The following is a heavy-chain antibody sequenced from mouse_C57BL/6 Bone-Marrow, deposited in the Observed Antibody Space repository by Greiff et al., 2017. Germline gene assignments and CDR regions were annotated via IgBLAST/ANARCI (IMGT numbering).Heavy chain of an antibody. D-gene: IGHD4-1*01. CDR3: ARGSNFDAMDY. V-gene: IGHV5-17*01. CDR1: GFTFSDYG. Sequence: EVQRVESGGGLVKPGGSLKLSCAASGFTFSDYGMPWVRQAPEKGLEWVAYISSGSSTIYYADTVKGRFTISRDNAKNTLFLQMTSLRSEDTAMYYCARGSNFDAMDYWGQGTSVTVSS. CDR2: ISSGSSTI. J-gene: IGHJ4*01.